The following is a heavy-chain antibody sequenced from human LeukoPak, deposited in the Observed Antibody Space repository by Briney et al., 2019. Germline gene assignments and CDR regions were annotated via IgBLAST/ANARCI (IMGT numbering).Heavy chain of an antibody. Sequence: GGSLRLSCAASGFTFSSYSMNWVRQAPGKGLEWVSSISSSGSTIYYADSVKGRFAISRDNAKNSLYLQMNSLRAEDTAVYYCARSGSRQTFDYWGQGTLVTVSS. CDR3: ARSGSRQTFDY. J-gene: IGHJ4*02. CDR2: ISSSGSTI. V-gene: IGHV3-21*04. CDR1: GFTFSSYS.